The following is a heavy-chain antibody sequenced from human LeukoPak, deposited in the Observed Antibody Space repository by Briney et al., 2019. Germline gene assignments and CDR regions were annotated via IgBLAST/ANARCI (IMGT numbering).Heavy chain of an antibody. CDR1: GGSISSGGYY. V-gene: IGHV4-31*03. CDR2: IYYSGST. J-gene: IGHJ4*02. D-gene: IGHD2-21*02. Sequence: PSQTLSLTCTVSGGSISSGGYYWSWIRQHPGKGLEWIGYIYYSGSTYYNPSLKSRVTISVDTSKNQFSLKLSSVTAADTAVYYCARTLASDCGGDCYSPHFDYWGQGTPVTVSS. CDR3: ARTLASDCGGDCYSPHFDY.